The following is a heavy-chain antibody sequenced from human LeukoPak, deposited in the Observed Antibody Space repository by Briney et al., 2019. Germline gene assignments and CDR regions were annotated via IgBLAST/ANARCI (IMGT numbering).Heavy chain of an antibody. Sequence: GGSLRLSCAASGFTVSSNYMSWVRQAPGKGLEWVANIKQDGSEKYYVDSVKGRFTISRDNAKNSLYLQMNSLRAEDTAVYYCARGYARREGYFDLWGRGTLVTVSS. V-gene: IGHV3-7*01. J-gene: IGHJ2*01. CDR2: IKQDGSEK. D-gene: IGHD6-6*01. CDR1: GFTVSSNY. CDR3: ARGYARREGYFDL.